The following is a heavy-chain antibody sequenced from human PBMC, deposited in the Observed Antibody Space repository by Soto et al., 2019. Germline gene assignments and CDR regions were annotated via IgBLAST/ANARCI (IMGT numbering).Heavy chain of an antibody. V-gene: IGHV3-23*01. CDR1: GFTFSSYA. CDR3: AKGVSFSSSSPFDY. D-gene: IGHD6-6*01. J-gene: IGHJ4*02. Sequence: LRLSCAASGFTFSSYAMSWVRQAPGKGLEWVSAISGSGGSTYYADSVKGRFTISRDNSKNTLYLQMNSLRAEDTAVYYCAKGVSFSSSSPFDYWGQGTLVTVSS. CDR2: ISGSGGST.